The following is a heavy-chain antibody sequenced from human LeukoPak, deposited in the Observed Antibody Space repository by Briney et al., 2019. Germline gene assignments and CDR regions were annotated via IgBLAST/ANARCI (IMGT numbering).Heavy chain of an antibody. CDR1: GFTFSSYA. CDR3: AKGRRSSTSCSLDY. Sequence: PGGSPRLSCAASGFTFSSYAMSWVRQAPGKGLEWVSAISGSGGSTYYADSVKGRFTISRDNSKNTLYLQMNSLRAEDTAVYYCAKGRRSSTSCSLDYWGQGTLVTVSS. V-gene: IGHV3-23*01. CDR2: ISGSGGST. J-gene: IGHJ4*02. D-gene: IGHD2-2*01.